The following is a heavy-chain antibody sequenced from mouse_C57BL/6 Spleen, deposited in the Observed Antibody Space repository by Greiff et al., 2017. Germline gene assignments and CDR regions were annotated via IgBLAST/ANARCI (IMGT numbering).Heavy chain of an antibody. CDR2: ISSGSSTI. V-gene: IGHV5-17*01. J-gene: IGHJ4*01. D-gene: IGHD2-2*01. Sequence: DVKVEESGGGLVKPGGSLKLSCAASGFTFSDYGMHWVRQAPEKGLEWVAYISSGSSTIYYADTVKGRFTISRDNAKNTLFLQMTSLRSEDTAMYYCARHIYYGYDGAMDYWGQGTSVTVSS. CDR1: GFTFSDYG. CDR3: ARHIYYGYDGAMDY.